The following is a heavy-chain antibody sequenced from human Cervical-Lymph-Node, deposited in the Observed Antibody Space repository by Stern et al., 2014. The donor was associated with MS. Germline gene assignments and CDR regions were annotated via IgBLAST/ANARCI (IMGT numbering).Heavy chain of an antibody. Sequence: QVQLQESGPGLVKPSETLSLTCTVSGGSISRYYWSWIRQPAGKGLEWIGRIYTTGSSNYNPSLKSRVTMSVDTSKNQFSLKLSSVTAADTAVYYCARDPYYDFWSGFNWFDPWGQGTLVTVSS. V-gene: IGHV4-4*07. CDR3: ARDPYYDFWSGFNWFDP. CDR2: IYTTGSS. J-gene: IGHJ5*02. D-gene: IGHD3-3*01. CDR1: GGSISRYY.